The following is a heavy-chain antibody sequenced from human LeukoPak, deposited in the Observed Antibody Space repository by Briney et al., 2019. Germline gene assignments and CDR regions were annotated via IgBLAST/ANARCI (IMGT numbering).Heavy chain of an antibody. CDR2: IYYSGST. J-gene: IGHJ4*02. CDR3: ARLLTVMYFDY. D-gene: IGHD4-17*01. V-gene: IGHV4-59*08. Sequence: SETLSLTCTVSGGSISSYYWSWIRQPPGKGLEWIGYIYYSGSTSYNPSLKSRVTMSVDTSKNQFSLKLSSVTAADTAMYYCARLLTVMYFDYWGQGTLVTVSS. CDR1: GGSISSYY.